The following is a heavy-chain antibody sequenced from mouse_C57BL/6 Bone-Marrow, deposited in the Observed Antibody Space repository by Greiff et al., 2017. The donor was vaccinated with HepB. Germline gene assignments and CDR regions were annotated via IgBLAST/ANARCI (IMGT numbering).Heavy chain of an antibody. CDR3: ARQDYYGSSCYAMDY. V-gene: IGHV5-12*01. Sequence: EVKVVESGGGLVQPGGSLKLSCAASGFTFSDYYMYWVRQTPEKRLEWVAYISNGGGSTYYPDTVKGRFTISRDNAKNTLYLQMSRLKSEDTAMYYCARQDYYGSSCYAMDYWGQGTSVTVSS. CDR2: ISNGGGST. J-gene: IGHJ4*01. CDR1: GFTFSDYY. D-gene: IGHD1-1*01.